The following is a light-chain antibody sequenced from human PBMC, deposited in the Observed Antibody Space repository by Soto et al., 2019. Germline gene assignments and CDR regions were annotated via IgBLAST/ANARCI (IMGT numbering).Light chain of an antibody. V-gene: IGKV1-33*01. Sequence: IPMTQSPSALSASVGDRVTITCRASQTISSYVNWYQQKPGKAPKLLIYGASNLETGVPSRFSGSGSGTDFTFTISSVEPEDIATYYCQQYDNLPITFGQGTRLEIK. CDR1: QTISSY. CDR3: QQYDNLPIT. CDR2: GAS. J-gene: IGKJ5*01.